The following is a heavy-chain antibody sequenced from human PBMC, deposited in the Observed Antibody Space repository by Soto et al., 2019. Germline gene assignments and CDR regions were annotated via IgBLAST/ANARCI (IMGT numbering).Heavy chain of an antibody. Sequence: ASVKVSCKASGYTFTGHYIHWVRQAPGQGPEWMGEIGPASGDTRYAQKFQGRVTMTRDTSITTVYMELNNLSPDDTAVYYCGRGRSGQLVVFYWGQGTPVTVSS. CDR1: GYTFTGHY. CDR2: IGPASGDT. V-gene: IGHV1-2*02. J-gene: IGHJ4*02. D-gene: IGHD3-10*01. CDR3: GRGRSGQLVVFY.